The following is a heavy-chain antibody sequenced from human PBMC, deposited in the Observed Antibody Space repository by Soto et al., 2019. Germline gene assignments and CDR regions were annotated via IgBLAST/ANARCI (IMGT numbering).Heavy chain of an antibody. CDR2: ISGYNGQT. D-gene: IGHD2-21*01. V-gene: IGHV1-18*01. CDR3: ARDNRKELWVEGLNAMDV. Sequence: QVQLVQSGAEVKKPGASVKVSCKASGYTFTTYGISWVRLAPGQGLEWLGWISGYNGQTNYAPRFRDRVTLTTDTSTSTTNMELRSLRSDDTAIYFCARDNRKELWVEGLNAMDVWGQGTTVTVSS. CDR1: GYTFTTYG. J-gene: IGHJ6*02.